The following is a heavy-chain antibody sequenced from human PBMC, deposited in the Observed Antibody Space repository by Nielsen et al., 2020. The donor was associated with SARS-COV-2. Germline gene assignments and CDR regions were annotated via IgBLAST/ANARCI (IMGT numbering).Heavy chain of an antibody. Sequence: GESLKISCAASGFTFSDYYMSWIRQAPGKGLEWVSYISSSSSYTNYADSVKGRFTISRDNAKNSLYLQMNSLRAEDTAVYYCARDGEDSPEYYYYYYGMDVWGQGTTVTVSS. D-gene: IGHD1-14*01. CDR1: GFTFSDYY. CDR2: ISSSSSYT. J-gene: IGHJ6*02. CDR3: ARDGEDSPEYYYYYYGMDV. V-gene: IGHV3-11*05.